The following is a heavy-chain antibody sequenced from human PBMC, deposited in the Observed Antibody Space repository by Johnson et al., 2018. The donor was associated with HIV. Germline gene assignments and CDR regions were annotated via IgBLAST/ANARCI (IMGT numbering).Heavy chain of an antibody. J-gene: IGHJ3*02. CDR2: IGTAGDT. CDR1: GFTFSSYD. V-gene: IGHV3-13*01. CDR3: ARDLGTNWGRYDAFDI. Sequence: VQLVESGGGVVQPGGSLRLSCAASGFTFSSYDMHWVRHATGKGLEWVSAIGTAGDTYYPGSVTGRFTISRENAKNSLYLQMNSLRAEDTAVYYCARDLGTNWGRYDAFDIWGQGTMVTVS. D-gene: IGHD7-27*01.